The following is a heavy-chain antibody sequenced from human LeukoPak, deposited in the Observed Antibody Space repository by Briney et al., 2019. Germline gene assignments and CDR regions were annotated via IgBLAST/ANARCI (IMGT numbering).Heavy chain of an antibody. Sequence: SETLSLTCAVYGGSFSGYYWSWIRQPPGKGLEWIGEINHSGSTNYNPSLKSRVTISVDTSKNQFSLKLSSVTAADTAVYYCARGTMVRGVMNFDYWGQGTLVTVSS. CDR3: ARGTMVRGVMNFDY. V-gene: IGHV4-34*01. J-gene: IGHJ4*02. D-gene: IGHD3-10*01. CDR2: INHSGST. CDR1: GGSFSGYY.